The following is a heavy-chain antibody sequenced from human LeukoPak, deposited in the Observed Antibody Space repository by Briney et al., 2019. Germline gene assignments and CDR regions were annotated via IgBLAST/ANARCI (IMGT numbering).Heavy chain of an antibody. CDR3: AIAQNNHGYVYFGMDV. Sequence: SVKVSCKASGDTFDSHALSWVRQAPGQGLEWMGAVIPMYGTSNYAQKFQGRVAIIADKSTSTAYMELNSLTSEDTAVYYCAIAQNNHGYVYFGMDVWGKGTTVTVSS. CDR1: GDTFDSHA. CDR2: VIPMYGTS. D-gene: IGHD5-12*01. J-gene: IGHJ6*04. V-gene: IGHV1-69*06.